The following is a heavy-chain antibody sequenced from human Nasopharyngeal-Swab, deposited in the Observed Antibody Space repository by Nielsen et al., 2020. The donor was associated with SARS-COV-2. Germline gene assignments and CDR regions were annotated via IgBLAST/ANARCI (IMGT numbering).Heavy chain of an antibody. CDR1: GFALTTRGVG. V-gene: IGHV2-5*02. Sequence: GPTLVKPTQTLTLTCSFSGFALTTRGVGVGWICQPPGKALEWLALIYWDDDKRYSPSLKSRLTITKDTSKSQVVLTMSNMDPVDTGTYYCARRRPTSDAFDVWGQGTMVTVSS. CDR2: IYWDDDK. CDR3: ARRRPTSDAFDV. J-gene: IGHJ3*01.